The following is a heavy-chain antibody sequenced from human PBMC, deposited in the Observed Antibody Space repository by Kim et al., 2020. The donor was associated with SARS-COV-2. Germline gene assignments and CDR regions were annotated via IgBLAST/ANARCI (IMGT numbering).Heavy chain of an antibody. D-gene: IGHD6-13*01. CDR3: TTDWAARGIAAPGDPKGGYYYGMDV. Sequence: GGSLRLSCAASGFTFSNAWMSWVRQAPGKGLEWVGRIKSKTDGGTTDYAAPVKGRFTISRDDSKNTLYLQMNSLKTEDTAVYYCTTDWAARGIAAPGDPKGGYYYGMDVWGQGTTVTVSS. J-gene: IGHJ6*02. V-gene: IGHV3-15*01. CDR1: GFTFSNAW. CDR2: IKSKTDGGTT.